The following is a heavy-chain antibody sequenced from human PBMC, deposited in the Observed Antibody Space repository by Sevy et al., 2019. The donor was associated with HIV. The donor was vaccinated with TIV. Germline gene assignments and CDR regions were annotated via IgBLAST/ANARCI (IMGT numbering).Heavy chain of an antibody. CDR1: GFSFSSSS. J-gene: IGHJ4*01. CDR2: ITRDGKTK. CDR3: ARDNSGSYYRFDL. Sequence: GGYLRLSCAASGFSFSSSSMNWLRQAPGKGLEWLAYITRDGKTKYYADFVKGRFTISRDNAQNSLFLQLNSLRDDDTVVYYCARDNSGSYYRFDLWGHGTLVTVSS. D-gene: IGHD1-26*01. V-gene: IGHV3-48*02.